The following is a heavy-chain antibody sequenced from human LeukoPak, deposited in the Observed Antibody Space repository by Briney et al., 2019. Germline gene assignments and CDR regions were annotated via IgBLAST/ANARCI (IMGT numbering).Heavy chain of an antibody. Sequence: GGSLRLSCAASGFTFSSYAKNWIRQAPGKGLEWVSAISGSDGTTYYADSVKGRFTISRDNSKNTLYLQMNSLRAEDTAVYYCAKPDCSYTDCYRPTYWGQGTLVTVSS. CDR1: GFTFSSYA. J-gene: IGHJ4*02. V-gene: IGHV3-23*01. CDR3: AKPDCSYTDCYRPTY. CDR2: ISGSDGTT. D-gene: IGHD2-2*02.